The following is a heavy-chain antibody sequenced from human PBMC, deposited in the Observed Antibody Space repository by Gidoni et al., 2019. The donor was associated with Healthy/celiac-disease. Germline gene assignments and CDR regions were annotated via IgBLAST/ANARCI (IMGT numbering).Heavy chain of an antibody. V-gene: IGHV3-30*18. CDR1: GFTFSSYG. CDR3: AKDGIAVAGTGLDS. CDR2: ISYDGSNK. D-gene: IGHD6-19*01. Sequence: QVQLVESGGGVVQPGRSLRLSCAASGFTFSSYGMHWVRQAPGKGLGWVAVISYDGSNKYYADSVKGRFTISRDNSKNTLYLQMNSLRAEDTAVYYCAKDGIAVAGTGLDSWGQGTLVTVSS. J-gene: IGHJ5*01.